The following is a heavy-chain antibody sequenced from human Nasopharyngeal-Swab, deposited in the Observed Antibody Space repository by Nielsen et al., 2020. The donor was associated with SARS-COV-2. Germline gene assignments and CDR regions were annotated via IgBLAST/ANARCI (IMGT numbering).Heavy chain of an antibody. CDR3: AGYCSSTSCYKDDAFDI. D-gene: IGHD2-2*03. V-gene: IGHV4-30-2*01. J-gene: IGHJ3*02. Sequence: SETLSLTCAVSGGSISSGGYSWRWIRQPPGKGLEWIGYIYHSGSTYYNPSLKSRVTISVDRSKNQFSLKLSSVTAADTAVYYCAGYCSSTSCYKDDAFDIWGQGTMVTVSS. CDR1: GGSISSGGYS. CDR2: IYHSGST.